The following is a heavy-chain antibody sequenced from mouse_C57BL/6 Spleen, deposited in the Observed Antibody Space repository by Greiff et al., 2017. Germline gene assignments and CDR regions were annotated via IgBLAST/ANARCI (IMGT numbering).Heavy chain of an antibody. CDR3: ARGTTVVPDYFDY. J-gene: IGHJ2*01. V-gene: IGHV1-53*01. CDR1: GYTFTSYW. D-gene: IGHD1-1*01. CDR2: INPSNGGT. Sequence: VQLQQPGTELVKPGASVKLSCKASGYTFTSYWMHWVKQRPGQGLEWIGNINPSNGGTNYNEKFKSKATLTVDKSSSTAYMQLSSLTSEDSAVYYCARGTTVVPDYFDYWGQGTTLTVSS.